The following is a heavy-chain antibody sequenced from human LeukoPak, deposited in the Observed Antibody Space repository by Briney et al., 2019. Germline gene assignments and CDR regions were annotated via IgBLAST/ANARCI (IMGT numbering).Heavy chain of an antibody. J-gene: IGHJ6*02. CDR3: ARDLNYDFWSGYYTHHGMDF. CDR2: INPSGGST. CDR1: GYTFTSYY. D-gene: IGHD3-3*01. Sequence: ASVKVSCKASGYTFTSYYMHWLRQAPGQGLEWMGIINPSGGSTSYAQKFQGRVTMTRDTSISTAYMELSRLRSDDTAVYYCARDLNYDFWSGYYTHHGMDFWGQGTTVTVSS. V-gene: IGHV1-46*01.